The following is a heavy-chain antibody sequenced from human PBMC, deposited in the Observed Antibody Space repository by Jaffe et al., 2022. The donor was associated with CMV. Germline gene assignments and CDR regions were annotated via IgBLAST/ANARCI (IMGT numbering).Heavy chain of an antibody. J-gene: IGHJ3*02. Sequence: QLQLQESGPGLVKPSETLSLTCTVSGGSISSSSYYWGWIRQPPGKGLEWIGSIYYSGSTYYNPSLKSRVTISVDTSKNQFSLKLSSVTAADTAVYYCARANWNDVGDAFDIWGQGTMVTVSS. V-gene: IGHV4-39*01. D-gene: IGHD1-1*01. CDR1: GGSISSSSYY. CDR2: IYYSGST. CDR3: ARANWNDVGDAFDI.